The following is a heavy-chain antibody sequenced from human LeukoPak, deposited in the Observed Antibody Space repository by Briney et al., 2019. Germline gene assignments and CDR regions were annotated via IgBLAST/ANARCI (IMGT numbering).Heavy chain of an antibody. D-gene: IGHD3/OR15-3a*01. CDR3: VREVNHYGLRRNSFDP. J-gene: IGHJ5*02. CDR1: GGSVSSNDYF. V-gene: IGHV4-39*07. Sequence: PSETLFLTCTVSGGSVSSNDYFWGWIRQSAAKGLEWIGSVDYSGDTYYNPSLKSRLTISIDTSRNQFSLRLSSVTAAGADTAVYYCVREVNHYGLRRNSFDPWGQGLKVTVSS. CDR2: VDYSGDT.